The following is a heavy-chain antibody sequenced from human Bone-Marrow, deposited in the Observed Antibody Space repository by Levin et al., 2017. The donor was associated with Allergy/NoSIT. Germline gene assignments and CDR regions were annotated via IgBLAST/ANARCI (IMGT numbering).Heavy chain of an antibody. CDR3: AGRSGIYSGYYFDY. J-gene: IGHJ4*02. D-gene: IGHD1-26*01. CDR2: IHYSGST. Sequence: SQTLSLTCNVSGASISSSYWSWIRQPPGKGLEWIGFIHYSGSTSYNPSLNSRITMSIDGSKNQFSLQLTSVTAADTAVYYCAGRSGIYSGYYFDYWGQGTLVTVSS. CDR1: GASISSSY. V-gene: IGHV4-59*08.